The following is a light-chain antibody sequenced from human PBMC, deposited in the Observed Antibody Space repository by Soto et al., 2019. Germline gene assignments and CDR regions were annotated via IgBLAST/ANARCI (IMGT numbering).Light chain of an antibody. Sequence: EIVFTQSPATRSFSPGERDTLSCRSSQSVSSYLAWYQQKPGQAPRLLIYDASNRATGIPARFSGSGSGTDFTLTISSLEPEDFAVYYCQQRSNSFTFGPGTKVDTK. CDR1: QSVSSY. CDR3: QQRSNSFT. J-gene: IGKJ3*01. V-gene: IGKV3-11*01. CDR2: DAS.